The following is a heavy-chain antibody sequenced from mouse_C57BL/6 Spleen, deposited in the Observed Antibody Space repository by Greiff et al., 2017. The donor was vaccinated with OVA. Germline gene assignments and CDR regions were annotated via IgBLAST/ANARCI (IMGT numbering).Heavy chain of an antibody. V-gene: IGHV5-6*01. J-gene: IGHJ2*01. CDR1: GFTFSSYG. CDR3: ARHWDYLDY. CDR2: ISSGGSYT. Sequence: EVKLMESGGDLVKPGGSLKLSCAASGFTFSSYGMSWVRQTPDKRLEWVATISSGGSYTYYPDSVKGRFTISRDNAKNTLYLQMSSLKSEDTAMYYCARHWDYLDYWGQGTTLTVSS.